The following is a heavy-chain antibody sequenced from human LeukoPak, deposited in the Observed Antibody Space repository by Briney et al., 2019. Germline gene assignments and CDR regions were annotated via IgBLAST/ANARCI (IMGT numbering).Heavy chain of an antibody. D-gene: IGHD3-3*01. J-gene: IGHJ5*02. Sequence: GGSLRLSCAASGFTFDDYAMHWVRQAPGKGLEWVSLISWDSGSTYYADSVKGRFTISRDNSKNSLYLQMNSLRAEDTALYYCAKDNLPYDFWSGYYSWGQGTLVTVSS. CDR1: GFTFDDYA. CDR3: AKDNLPYDFWSGYYS. V-gene: IGHV3-43D*04. CDR2: ISWDSGST.